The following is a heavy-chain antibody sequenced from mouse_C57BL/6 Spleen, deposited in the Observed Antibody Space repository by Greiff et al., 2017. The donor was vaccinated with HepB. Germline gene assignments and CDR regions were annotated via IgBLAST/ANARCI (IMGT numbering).Heavy chain of an antibody. J-gene: IGHJ4*01. Sequence: EVQLVESGPGLVKPSQSLSLTCSVTGYSITSGYYWNWIRQFPGNKLEWMGYISYDGSNNYNPSLKNRISITRDTSKNQFFLKLNSVTTEDTATYYCARDGGSAIDYWGQGTSVTVSS. CDR2: ISYDGSN. CDR1: GYSITSGYY. D-gene: IGHD1-1*02. V-gene: IGHV3-6*01. CDR3: ARDGGSAIDY.